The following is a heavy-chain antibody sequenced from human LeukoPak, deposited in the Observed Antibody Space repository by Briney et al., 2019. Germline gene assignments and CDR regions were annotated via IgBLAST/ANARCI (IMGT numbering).Heavy chain of an antibody. J-gene: IGHJ4*02. CDR3: ARIIEGEQLTLDC. CDR2: IKHDGSET. V-gene: IGHV3-7*04. CDR1: GFTFSNYW. Sequence: GGSLRLSCTASGFTFSNYWMSWVRQAPGKGLEWVANIKHDGSETHYVASVKGRFTISRDNAKKSLDLQMHSLRAEDTAVYYCARIIEGEQLTLDCWGQGTLVTVSS. D-gene: IGHD6-13*01.